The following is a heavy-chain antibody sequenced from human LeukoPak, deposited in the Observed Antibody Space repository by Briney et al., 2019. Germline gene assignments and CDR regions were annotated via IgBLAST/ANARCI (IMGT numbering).Heavy chain of an antibody. V-gene: IGHV3-30*02. J-gene: IGHJ4*02. D-gene: IGHD3-22*01. CDR1: GFSFSSYG. CDR2: MRSDGSTK. Sequence: GGSLRLSCAASGFSFSSYGMHWVRQAPGKGLEWVAYMRSDGSTKYYADSVKGRFTISRDNSKNTLYLQMNSLRPEDTAVYYCAKCYDSSGYYLDHWGQGTLVTVSS. CDR3: AKCYDSSGYYLDH.